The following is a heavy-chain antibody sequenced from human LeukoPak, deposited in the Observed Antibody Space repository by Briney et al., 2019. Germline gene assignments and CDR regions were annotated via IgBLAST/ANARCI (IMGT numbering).Heavy chain of an antibody. D-gene: IGHD4-11*01. CDR2: IWYDGSTK. CDR3: ARGGQYTNSVIDY. V-gene: IGHV3-33*01. J-gene: IGHJ4*02. CDR1: GFSFKDTG. Sequence: PGGSLRLSCAASGFSFKDTGMHWVRQAPGKGPEWLTIIWYDGSTKYYADSVKGRFTVSRDNSKNILYLQMNSLRAEDTAIYYCARGGQYTNSVIDYWGQGTLVTVSS.